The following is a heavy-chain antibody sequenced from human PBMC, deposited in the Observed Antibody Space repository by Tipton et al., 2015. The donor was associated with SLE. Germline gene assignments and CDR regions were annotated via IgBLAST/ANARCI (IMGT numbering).Heavy chain of an antibody. CDR1: GFTFSSYG. D-gene: IGHD4-17*01. J-gene: IGHJ3*02. Sequence: SLRLSCAASGFTFSSYGMHWVRQAPGKGLEWVAVIWYDGSNKYYADSVKGRFTISRDNSKNTLYLQMNSLRAEDTAVYYCAKGRGYGDRRGAFDIWGQGTMVTVSS. V-gene: IGHV3-30*18. CDR2: IWYDGSNK. CDR3: AKGRGYGDRRGAFDI.